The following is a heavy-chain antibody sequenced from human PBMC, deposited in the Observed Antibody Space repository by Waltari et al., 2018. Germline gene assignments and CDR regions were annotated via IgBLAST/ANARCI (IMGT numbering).Heavy chain of an antibody. J-gene: IGHJ4*02. D-gene: IGHD5-12*01. CDR1: GFTFSNYW. CDR2: IKQDGSEK. Sequence: EVQLVESGGGLVQPGGSLRLSCAASGFTFSNYWMSWVRQAPGKGLEWVANIKQDGSEKYYVDSVKGRFTISRDNAENSLYLQMNSLRAEDPAIYYCARVRDSGYDLLTYWGQGTLVTVSS. CDR3: ARVRDSGYDLLTY. V-gene: IGHV3-7*01.